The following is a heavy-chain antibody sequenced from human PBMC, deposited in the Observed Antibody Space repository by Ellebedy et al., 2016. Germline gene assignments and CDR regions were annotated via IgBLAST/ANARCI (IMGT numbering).Heavy chain of an antibody. Sequence: ASVKVSCKAYGDTFLTFAIHWVRQAPGQRPEWMGWMNAGTGDTRYSEKFQGRITVTIDTSARTAYMQLSRLTSEDTATYYCARSVVRYLDFWGQGTRVTVSS. CDR1: GDTFLTFA. D-gene: IGHD3-16*02. CDR3: ARSVVRYLDF. CDR2: MNAGTGDT. J-gene: IGHJ4*02. V-gene: IGHV1-3*01.